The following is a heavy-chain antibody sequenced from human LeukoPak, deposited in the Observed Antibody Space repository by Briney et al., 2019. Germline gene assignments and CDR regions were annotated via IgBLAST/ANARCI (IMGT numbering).Heavy chain of an antibody. D-gene: IGHD2-21*01. Sequence: SETLSLTCSVSGGSISSSYYYWAWIRQPPGKGLEWIGSDYYTGAISYNPSLKSRVTISVDTSKNQFSLKLTSASAADTAVYYCASFLVFEITPTKREPFDYWGQGILVSVSS. J-gene: IGHJ4*02. CDR1: GGSISSSYYY. CDR2: DYYTGAI. V-gene: IGHV4-39*01. CDR3: ASFLVFEITPTKREPFDY.